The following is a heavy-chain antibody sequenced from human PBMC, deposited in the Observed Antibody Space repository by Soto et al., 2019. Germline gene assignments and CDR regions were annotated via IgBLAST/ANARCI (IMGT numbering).Heavy chain of an antibody. CDR1: CSTFTIAG. J-gene: IGHJ3*02. CDR2: IGPYDDNT. CDR3: ARDDASSSRARAFDI. D-gene: IGHD6-13*01. V-gene: IGHV1-18*04. Sequence: LANVSWKASCSTFTIAGISWGRQTQGQGLEWMGWIGPYDDNTNFAQNLQGRVTMTTDTSTSTAYMEMRSLRSDDTAVYYCARDDASSSRARAFDIWGQGTLVTFSS.